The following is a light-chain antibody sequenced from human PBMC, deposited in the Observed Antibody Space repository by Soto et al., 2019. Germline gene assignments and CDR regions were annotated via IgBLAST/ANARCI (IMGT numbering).Light chain of an antibody. Sequence: EIVLTQSPGTLSLSPGERATLSCRASQTISGNYLAWYQQKPGQAPRLLIYGASNRATGIPERFSGSGSGTDFTLTISRLEPQDSAMYYCQQYVISVTFGQGTRLAIK. CDR3: QQYVISVT. J-gene: IGKJ5*01. CDR1: QTISGNY. CDR2: GAS. V-gene: IGKV3-20*01.